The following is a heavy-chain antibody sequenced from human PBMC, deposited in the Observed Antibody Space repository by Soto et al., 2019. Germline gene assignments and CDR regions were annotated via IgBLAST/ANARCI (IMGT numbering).Heavy chain of an antibody. V-gene: IGHV1-69*01. CDR3: VRSQGSSTSLEIYYYYYYGMDV. CDR2: IIPIPDTT. J-gene: IGHJ6*02. D-gene: IGHD2-2*01. CDR1: GGTFSSYA. Sequence: QVQLVQSGAEVKKPGSSVKVSCKASGGTFSSYAISWVRQAPGQGLEWMGGIIPIPDTTNYAQKFQGRVTITADESTSTAYMELSSLRSEDTAVYYCVRSQGSSTSLEIYYYYYYGMDVWGQGTTVTVSS.